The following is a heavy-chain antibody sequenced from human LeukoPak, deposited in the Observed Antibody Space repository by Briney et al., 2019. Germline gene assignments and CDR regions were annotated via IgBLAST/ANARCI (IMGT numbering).Heavy chain of an antibody. CDR2: IYSSGST. D-gene: IGHD6-13*01. J-gene: IGHJ6*03. V-gene: IGHV4-61*09. CDR3: ARAGWGIAGLYYYYMDV. CDR1: GDSISSDDYY. Sequence: SETLSLTCTVSGDSISSDDYYWSWIRQPAGKGLEWIGHIYSSGSTNYNPSLKSRVTISVDTSKNQFSLKLSSVTAADTAVYYCARAGWGIAGLYYYYMDVWGKGTTVTVSS.